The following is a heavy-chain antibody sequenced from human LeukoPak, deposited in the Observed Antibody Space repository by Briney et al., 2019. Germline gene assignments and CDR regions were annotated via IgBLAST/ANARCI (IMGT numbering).Heavy chain of an antibody. V-gene: IGHV3-53*01. CDR2: IYSDGST. CDR1: GFAVSSNY. CDR3: ARDLAAGGTYPHY. D-gene: IGHD6-13*01. J-gene: IGHJ4*02. Sequence: GGSLRLSCAASGFAVSSNYMSWVRQAPGKGPEWVSVIYSDGSTYYADSVKGRFTISRDTSKNTLYLQMNSLRTEDTAVYYCARDLAAGGTYPHYWGQGTLVSVSS.